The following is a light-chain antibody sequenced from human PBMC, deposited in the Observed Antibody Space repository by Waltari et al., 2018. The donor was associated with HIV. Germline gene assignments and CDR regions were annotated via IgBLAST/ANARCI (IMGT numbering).Light chain of an antibody. CDR3: QSYDSSLSAVV. CDR1: SSTIGAGHD. CDR2: GNS. J-gene: IGLJ2*01. V-gene: IGLV1-40*01. Sequence: QSVLTQPPSVSGAPGQRVTISCTGSSSTIGAGHDVHWYQQLPGTAPKLLIYGNSNRPSGVPDRFSGSKSGTSASLAITGLQAEDEADYYCQSYDSSLSAVVFGGGTKLTVL.